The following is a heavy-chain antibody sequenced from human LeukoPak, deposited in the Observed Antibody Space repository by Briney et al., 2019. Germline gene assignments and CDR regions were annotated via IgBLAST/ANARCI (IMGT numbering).Heavy chain of an antibody. CDR2: ISYDGSNK. Sequence: GGSLRLSCAASGSTFRSYAMHWVRQAPGKGLEWVAVISYDGSNKYYADSVKGRFTISRDNSKNTLYLQMNSLRAEDTAVYYCARDFLYSSSLIDYWGQGTLVTVSS. V-gene: IGHV3-30-3*01. D-gene: IGHD6-13*01. CDR3: ARDFLYSSSLIDY. CDR1: GSTFRSYA. J-gene: IGHJ4*02.